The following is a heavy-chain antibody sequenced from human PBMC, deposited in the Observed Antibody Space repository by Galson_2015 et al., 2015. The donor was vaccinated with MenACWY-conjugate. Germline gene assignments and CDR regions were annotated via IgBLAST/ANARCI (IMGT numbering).Heavy chain of an antibody. D-gene: IGHD5-24*01. Sequence: ETLSLTCTVSGGSISSSSYYWGWIRQPPGKGLGWIGSIYYSGSTYYNPSLKSRVTISVDTSKNQFSLKLSSVTAADTAVYYCARDPSGYNSFDYWGQGTLVTVSS. CDR1: GGSISSSSYY. CDR3: ARDPSGYNSFDY. CDR2: IYYSGST. V-gene: IGHV4-39*07. J-gene: IGHJ4*02.